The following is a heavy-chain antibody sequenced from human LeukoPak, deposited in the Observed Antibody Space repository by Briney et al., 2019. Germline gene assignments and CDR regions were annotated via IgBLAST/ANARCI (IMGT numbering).Heavy chain of an antibody. CDR2: IYSGGST. Sequence: PGGSLRLSCAASGFTVSSNYMSWVRQAPGKGLEWVSVIYSGGSTYYADSVKGRFTISRDNSKNTLYLQMNSLRAEDTAVYYCARDGYNDYYFDYRGQGTLVTVSS. V-gene: IGHV3-66*01. J-gene: IGHJ4*02. D-gene: IGHD5-24*01. CDR1: GFTVSSNY. CDR3: ARDGYNDYYFDY.